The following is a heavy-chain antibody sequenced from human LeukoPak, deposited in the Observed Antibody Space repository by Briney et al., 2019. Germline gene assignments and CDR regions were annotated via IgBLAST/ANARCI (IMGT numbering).Heavy chain of an antibody. Sequence: GGSLRLSCAASGFTFSSYSMNWVRQAPGKGLEWVSYISSRSATIYYADSVKGRFTISRGNAKNSLYLQMSSLRAEDTAVYYCARDPLSSSSFDLWGQGTLVTVSS. CDR1: GFTFSSYS. CDR3: ARDPLSSSSFDL. V-gene: IGHV3-48*01. CDR2: ISSRSATI. J-gene: IGHJ4*02. D-gene: IGHD6-13*01.